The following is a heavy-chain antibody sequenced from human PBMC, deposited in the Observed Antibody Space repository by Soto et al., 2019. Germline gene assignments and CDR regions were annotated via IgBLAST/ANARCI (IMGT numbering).Heavy chain of an antibody. D-gene: IGHD5-12*01. CDR2: IKQDGSEK. J-gene: IGHJ1*01. CDR3: ARGYGEMATIKYFKH. CDR1: VFTFSSYW. V-gene: IGHV3-7*01. Sequence: PGGSLRLSCAASVFTFSSYWMSWVRQAPGKGLEWVANIKQDGSEKYYVDSVKGRFTISRDNAKNSLYLQMNSLRAEDTAVYYCARGYGEMATIKYFKHWGQGNLVTVSS.